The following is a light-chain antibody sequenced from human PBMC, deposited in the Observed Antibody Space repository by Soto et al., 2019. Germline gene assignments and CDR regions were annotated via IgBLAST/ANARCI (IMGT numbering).Light chain of an antibody. CDR1: SANIGNNY. CDR2: DDN. V-gene: IGLV1-51*01. J-gene: IGLJ2*01. Sequence: QSVLTQPPSVSAAPGQKVTISCSGNSANIGNNYVSWYQLLPGTAPKLLIYDDNKRPSGIPDRFSGSKSGTSATLGITGLQTGDEADYYCGTWDSSRNPGGVFGGGTKLTVL. CDR3: GTWDSSRNPGGV.